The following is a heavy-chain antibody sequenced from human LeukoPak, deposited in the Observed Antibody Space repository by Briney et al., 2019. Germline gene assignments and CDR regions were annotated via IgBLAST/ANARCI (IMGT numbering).Heavy chain of an antibody. CDR3: AKGIVVVPAALDY. D-gene: IGHD2-2*01. J-gene: IGHJ4*02. V-gene: IGHV3-9*01. CDR1: GFTFGDYA. CDR2: ISWNSGSI. Sequence: GGSLRLSCAASGFTFGDYAMHWVRQAPGKGLEWVSGISWNSGSIGYADSVKGRFTISRDNAKNSLYLQMNSLRAEDTALYYCAKGIVVVPAALDYWGQGTLVTVSS.